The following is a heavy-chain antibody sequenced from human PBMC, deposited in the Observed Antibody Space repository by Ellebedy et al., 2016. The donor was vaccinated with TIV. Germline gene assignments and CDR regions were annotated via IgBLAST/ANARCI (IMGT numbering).Heavy chain of an antibody. Sequence: GESLKISCKGSGYSFTSYWIGWVRQMPGKGLEWMGTIYPGDSDTRYTPSFQGQVTISADKSISAAYLQWSSLKASDTAMYYCARPLSPFDYYHGMDVWGQGTTVTVSS. V-gene: IGHV5-51*01. CDR3: ARPLSPFDYYHGMDV. CDR2: IYPGDSDT. D-gene: IGHD3-3*01. CDR1: GYSFTSYW. J-gene: IGHJ6*02.